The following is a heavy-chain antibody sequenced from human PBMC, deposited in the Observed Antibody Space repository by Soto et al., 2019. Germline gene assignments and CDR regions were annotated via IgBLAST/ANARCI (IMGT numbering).Heavy chain of an antibody. CDR2: IYYSGST. CDR1: GGSVSSASYY. Sequence: PSETLSLTCTVSGGSVSSASYYWSWIRQPPGKGLEWIGYIYYSGSTNYNPSLKSRVTISVDTSKNQFSLKLSSVTAADTAVYYCARGGQWLVSGNWFDPWGQGTLVTVSS. J-gene: IGHJ5*02. V-gene: IGHV4-61*01. D-gene: IGHD6-19*01. CDR3: ARGGQWLVSGNWFDP.